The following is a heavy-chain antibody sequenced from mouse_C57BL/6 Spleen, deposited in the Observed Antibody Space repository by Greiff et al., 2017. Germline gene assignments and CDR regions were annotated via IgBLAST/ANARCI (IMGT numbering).Heavy chain of an antibody. CDR3: TAYGNYPAWFAY. Sequence: VQLQQSGAELVRPGASVKLSCTASGFNIKDYYMHWVKQRPEQGLEWIGRIDPEDGDTEYAPKFPGKATMTADTSSNTAYLQLSSLTSEDTAVYYCTAYGNYPAWFAYWGQGTLVTVSA. J-gene: IGHJ3*01. CDR2: IDPEDGDT. D-gene: IGHD2-10*02. V-gene: IGHV14-1*01. CDR1: GFNIKDYY.